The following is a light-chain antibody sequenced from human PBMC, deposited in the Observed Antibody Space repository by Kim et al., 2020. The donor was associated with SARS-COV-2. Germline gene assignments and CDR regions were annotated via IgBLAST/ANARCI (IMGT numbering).Light chain of an antibody. V-gene: IGKV1-17*01. CDR3: LQHNSYPIT. CDR1: QDIRND. CDR2: GAS. Sequence: ASVRDRVTITIRASQDIRNDLGWYQQSPGRAPQRLIYGASSLQSGVPSRFSGSGSRTEFTLTISSLQPEDFATYFYLQHNSYPITFGQRTRLEIK. J-gene: IGKJ5*01.